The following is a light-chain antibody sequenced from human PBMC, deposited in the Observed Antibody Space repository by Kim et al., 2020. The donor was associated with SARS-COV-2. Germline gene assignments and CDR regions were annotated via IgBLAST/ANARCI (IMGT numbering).Light chain of an antibody. V-gene: IGKV3-11*01. CDR3: QQRGSWPPALT. J-gene: IGKJ4*01. CDR2: DAA. CDR1: HNVGII. Sequence: PVESATLACSASHNVGIILAWDQQTPGQAPRLLIYDAAIRAAVIPDRFRSSGSGTDFSLTVGSLAPKAFAIYDCQQRGSWPPALTFGGGTKVDIK.